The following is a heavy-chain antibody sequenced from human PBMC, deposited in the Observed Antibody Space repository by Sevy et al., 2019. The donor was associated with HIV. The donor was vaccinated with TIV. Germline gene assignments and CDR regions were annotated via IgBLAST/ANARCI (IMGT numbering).Heavy chain of an antibody. J-gene: IGHJ6*02. Sequence: GGSLRLSCAASGFPFSSYAMSWVRQAPGKGLEWVSTLIGGGSRTYYADSVTGRVIISRANSRNTLYLQMNSLRAEDTAIYYCAKRRVQSGLSGGGANYGMDVCGRGTTVTVSS. CDR2: LIGGGSRT. V-gene: IGHV3-23*01. CDR1: GFPFSSYA. D-gene: IGHD2-8*02. CDR3: AKRRVQSGLSGGGANYGMDV.